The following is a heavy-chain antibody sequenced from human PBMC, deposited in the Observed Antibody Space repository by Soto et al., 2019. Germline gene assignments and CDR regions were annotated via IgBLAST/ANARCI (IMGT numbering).Heavy chain of an antibody. D-gene: IGHD3-3*01. CDR1: RFTFSSYA. CDR3: ARGSRSIFGVDHPWAFYTMDV. J-gene: IGHJ6*02. V-gene: IGHV3-30-3*01. CDR2: TSYDGSNK. Sequence: GGSLRLSCAASRFTFSSYALHWVRQAPGKGLEWVAVTSYDGSNKYNADSVKGRFTISRDNSKSTLYLQMSSLRAEDTAVYYCARGSRSIFGVDHPWAFYTMDVRGQGTTVTVSS.